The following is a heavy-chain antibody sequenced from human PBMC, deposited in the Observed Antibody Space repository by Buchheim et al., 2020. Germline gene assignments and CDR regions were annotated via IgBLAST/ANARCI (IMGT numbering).Heavy chain of an antibody. V-gene: IGHV3-23*01. CDR3: YCSSTSCYIGPQGEFCYPFDY. CDR2: ISGSGGST. CDR1: GFTFSSYA. J-gene: IGHJ4*02. D-gene: IGHD2-2*02. Sequence: EVQLLESGGGLVQPGGSLRLSCAASGFTFSSYAMSWVRQAPGKGLEWVSAISGSGGSTYYADSVKGRFTISRDNSKNTLYLQMNSLRAEDTAVYYCYCSSTSCYIGPQGEFCYPFDYWGQGTL.